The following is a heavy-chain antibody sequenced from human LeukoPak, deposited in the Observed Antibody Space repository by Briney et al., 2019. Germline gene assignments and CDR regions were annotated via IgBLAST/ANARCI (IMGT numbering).Heavy chain of an antibody. Sequence: SETLSLTCIVSGDSISNYYWSWIRQPAGKGLEWIGRIYTSGSTNYNPSLKSRVTISVDTSKNPLTLSWTSVTAADAAVYYGAREAAAGTYYLDYGGQGTLVTVSS. V-gene: IGHV4-4*07. CDR2: IYTSGST. D-gene: IGHD6-13*01. CDR1: GDSISNYY. CDR3: AREAAAGTYYLDY. J-gene: IGHJ4*02.